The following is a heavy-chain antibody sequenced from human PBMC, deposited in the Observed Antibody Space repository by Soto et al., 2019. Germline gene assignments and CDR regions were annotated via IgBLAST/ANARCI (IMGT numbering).Heavy chain of an antibody. CDR3: AREPYYYDLNWFDP. D-gene: IGHD3-22*01. V-gene: IGHV4-38-2*02. Sequence: SETLSLTCAVSGYSISSGYYWGWIRQPPGKGLEWIGSIYHSGSTYYNPSLKSRVTISVDTSKNQFSLKLSSVTAADTAVYYCAREPYYYDLNWFDPWGQGTLVTVSS. J-gene: IGHJ5*02. CDR2: IYHSGST. CDR1: GYSISSGYY.